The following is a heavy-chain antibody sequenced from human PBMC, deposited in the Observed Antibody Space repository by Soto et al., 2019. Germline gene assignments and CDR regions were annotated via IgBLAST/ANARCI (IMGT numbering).Heavy chain of an antibody. Sequence: GESLKISCKGSGYSFTSYWIGWVRQMPGKGLEWMGIIYPGDSDTRYSPSFQGQVTISADKSISTAYLQWSSLKASDTAMYYCARLLGGIAVATPDGAFDIWGQGTMVTVSS. D-gene: IGHD6-19*01. CDR2: IYPGDSDT. CDR3: ARLLGGIAVATPDGAFDI. CDR1: GYSFTSYW. V-gene: IGHV5-51*01. J-gene: IGHJ3*02.